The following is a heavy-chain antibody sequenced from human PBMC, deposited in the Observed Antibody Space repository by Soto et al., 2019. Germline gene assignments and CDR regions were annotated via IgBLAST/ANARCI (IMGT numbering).Heavy chain of an antibody. D-gene: IGHD2-21*01. V-gene: IGHV4-39*01. CDR1: GGSISSSSYY. J-gene: IGHJ5*02. CDR2: IYYSGST. CDR3: ARLGAYYQSLDP. Sequence: SETLSLTCTVSGGSISSSSYYWGWIRQPPGKGLEWIGSIYYSGSTYYNPSLKSRVTISVDTSKNQFSLKLSSVTASDTAVYYCARLGAYYQSLDPWGQGTLVT.